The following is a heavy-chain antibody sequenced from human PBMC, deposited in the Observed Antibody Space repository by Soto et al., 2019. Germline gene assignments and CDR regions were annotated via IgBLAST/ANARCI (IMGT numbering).Heavy chain of an antibody. D-gene: IGHD2-21*02. CDR3: ARNAAYCGGDCYLYWYFDL. V-gene: IGHV1-3*01. CDR2: INAGNGNT. J-gene: IGHJ2*01. Sequence: ASVKVSCKASGYTFTNYALHSVRQAPGQRLEWMGWINAGNGNTKYSQKFQGRVTLSRDTYASTAYMELSSLRSEDTAVYYCARNAAYCGGDCYLYWYFDLWGRGTLVTVSS. CDR1: GYTFTNYA.